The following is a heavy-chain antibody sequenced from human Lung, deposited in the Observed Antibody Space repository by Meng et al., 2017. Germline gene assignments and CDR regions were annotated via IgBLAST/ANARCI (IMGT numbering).Heavy chain of an antibody. CDR1: GFTFHTYA. J-gene: IGHJ2*01. CDR3: ARDKPPNDV. V-gene: IGHV3-30*01. Sequence: QVEWVGSGGGVVQPGGSLRLSFAASGFTFHTYARHWVRQAPGKGLEWVSLMSFDGAQIYYSDSVRGRFTISRDNSKNTLYLQMNSLRAEDTAVYYCARDKPPNDVWGRGTLVTVSS. CDR2: MSFDGAQI.